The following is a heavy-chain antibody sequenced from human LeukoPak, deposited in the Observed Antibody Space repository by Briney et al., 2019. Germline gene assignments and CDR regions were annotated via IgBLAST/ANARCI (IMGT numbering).Heavy chain of an antibody. CDR2: IYYSGTT. CDR1: GGSISSYY. Sequence: SETLSLTCTVSGGSISSYYWSWIRQPPGKGLEWIGYIYYSGTTDYNPSLKSRVTISVDTSKNQFSLKLTSVTAADTAVYYCARRYSSGWYYFDYWGQGTLVTVSS. D-gene: IGHD6-19*01. CDR3: ARRYSSGWYYFDY. V-gene: IGHV4-59*08. J-gene: IGHJ4*02.